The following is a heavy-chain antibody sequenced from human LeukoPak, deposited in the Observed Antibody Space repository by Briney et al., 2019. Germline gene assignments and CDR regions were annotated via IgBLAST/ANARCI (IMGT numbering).Heavy chain of an antibody. CDR2: ISASGYTP. CDR1: GFNFNTNA. J-gene: IGHJ4*02. CDR3: ARDVRWLRFVFDH. Sequence: GGSLRLSCAAPGFNFNTNAMNWVRQAPGKGLEKVSSISASGYTPHYADSVKGRFTISRDNAKNSLYLQMNSLRDEDTAVYYCARDVRWLRFVFDHWGQGIPVTVSS. D-gene: IGHD5-12*01. V-gene: IGHV3-23*01.